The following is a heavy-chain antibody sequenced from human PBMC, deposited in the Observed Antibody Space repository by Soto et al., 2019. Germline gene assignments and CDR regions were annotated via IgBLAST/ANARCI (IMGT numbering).Heavy chain of an antibody. J-gene: IGHJ6*02. CDR3: AYVSRAPRSTSSIDF. Sequence: GGSLRLSCAASGFTFSSYAMSWVRQAPGKGLEWVSAISGSGGSTYYADSVKGRFTISRDNSKNTLYLQMNSLRAEDTALYYCAYVSRAPRSTSSIDFWGQGTSVTGSS. D-gene: IGHD2-2*01. CDR2: ISGSGGST. V-gene: IGHV3-23*01. CDR1: GFTFSSYA.